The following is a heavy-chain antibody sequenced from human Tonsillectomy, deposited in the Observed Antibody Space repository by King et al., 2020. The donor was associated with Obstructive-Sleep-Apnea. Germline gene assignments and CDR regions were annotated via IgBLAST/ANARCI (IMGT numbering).Heavy chain of an antibody. D-gene: IGHD6-19*01. Sequence: VQLVESGGGLVQPGRSLRLSCAASGFTFDDYAMHWVRQAPGKGLEWVSGISWNSGSIGYADSLKGRFTISRDNAKNSLYLQMNSLRAEDTALYYCAKGQSIAVAQGIGAFDIWGQGTMVTVSS. CDR3: AKGQSIAVAQGIGAFDI. J-gene: IGHJ3*02. CDR1: GFTFDDYA. CDR2: ISWNSGSI. V-gene: IGHV3-9*01.